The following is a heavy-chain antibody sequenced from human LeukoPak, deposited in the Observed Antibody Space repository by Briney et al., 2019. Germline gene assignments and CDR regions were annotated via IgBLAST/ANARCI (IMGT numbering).Heavy chain of an antibody. CDR3: ARSFGGTYWFFDY. CDR2: ITSNIVTK. V-gene: IGHV3-48*02. CDR1: GXTFSGFG. Sequence: GESLKISFAASGXTFSGFGMNWVRQAPGKGLEWVSYITSNIVTKYYADSVRGRFTISRDNAKNSLYLQMDNLRDEDTAVYYCARSFGGTYWFFDYWGQGTPVTVSS. J-gene: IGHJ4*02. D-gene: IGHD3-16*01.